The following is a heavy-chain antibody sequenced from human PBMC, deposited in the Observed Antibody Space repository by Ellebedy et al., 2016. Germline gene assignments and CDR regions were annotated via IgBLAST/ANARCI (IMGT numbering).Heavy chain of an antibody. CDR1: GFTFSNAW. Sequence: GESLKISXAASGFTFSNAWMSWVRQAPGKGLEWVGRIKSKTDGGTTDYAAPVKGRFTISRDDSKNTLYLQMNSLKTEDTAVYYCTTDLIVVVTATQIWGQGTMVTVSS. D-gene: IGHD2-21*02. CDR3: TTDLIVVVTATQI. J-gene: IGHJ3*02. V-gene: IGHV3-15*01. CDR2: IKSKTDGGTT.